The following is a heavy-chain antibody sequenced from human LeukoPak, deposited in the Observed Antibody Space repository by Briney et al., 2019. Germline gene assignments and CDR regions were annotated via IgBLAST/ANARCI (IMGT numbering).Heavy chain of an antibody. J-gene: IGHJ4*02. CDR2: LSRGGDTT. V-gene: IGHV3-23*01. CDR1: GFSFSRHA. CDR3: ANEEVPNDY. Sequence: GGSLRPSCAVSGFSFSRHAMTWVRQPPGKGLEWVSALSRGGDTTYYADSVKGRFTISRDVSKNILYLQLDSLRADDTALYYCANEEVPNDYWGQGTLVTVAS. D-gene: IGHD4/OR15-4a*01.